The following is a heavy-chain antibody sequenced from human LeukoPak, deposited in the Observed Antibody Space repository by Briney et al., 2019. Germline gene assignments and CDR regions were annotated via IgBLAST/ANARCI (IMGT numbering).Heavy chain of an antibody. CDR3: ARIEYNSGWYYFDD. J-gene: IGHJ4*02. CDR1: GGSISSYY. D-gene: IGHD6-19*01. Sequence: SETLSLTCTVSGGSISSYYWSWIRQPPGKGLEWIGYIYYSGSTNYNPSLKSRVSISVDTSKNHISLKLSSVTAADTAVYYCARIEYNSGWYYFDDWGQGTLVTVSS. V-gene: IGHV4-59*01. CDR2: IYYSGST.